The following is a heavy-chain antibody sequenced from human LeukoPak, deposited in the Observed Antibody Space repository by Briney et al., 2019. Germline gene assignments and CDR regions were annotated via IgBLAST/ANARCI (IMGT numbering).Heavy chain of an antibody. D-gene: IGHD2-15*01. CDR3: ARLPWNCSGGSCYRYIDY. J-gene: IGHJ4*02. Sequence: SETLSLTCTVSGGSISSYYWSWIRQPPGKGLEWIGEINHSGSTNYNPSLKSRVTISVDTSKNQFSLKLSSVTAADTAVYYCARLPWNCSGGSCYRYIDYWGQGTLVTVSS. V-gene: IGHV4-34*01. CDR1: GGSISSYY. CDR2: INHSGST.